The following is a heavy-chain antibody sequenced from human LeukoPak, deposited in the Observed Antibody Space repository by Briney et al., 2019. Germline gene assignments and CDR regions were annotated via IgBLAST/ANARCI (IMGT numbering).Heavy chain of an antibody. CDR3: ARGNSGSYHY. D-gene: IGHD1-26*01. Sequence: PSETLSLTCTVSGGSISTYFWSWIRQPPGKGLEWIGEINHSGSTNYNPSLKSRVTISVDTSKNQFSLKLSSVTAADTAVYYCARGNSGSYHYWGQGTLVTVSS. J-gene: IGHJ4*02. V-gene: IGHV4-34*01. CDR2: INHSGST. CDR1: GGSISTYF.